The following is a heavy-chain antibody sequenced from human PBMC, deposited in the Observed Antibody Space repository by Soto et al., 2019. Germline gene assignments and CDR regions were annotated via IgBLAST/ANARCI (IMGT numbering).Heavy chain of an antibody. Sequence: EVQLMQSGAEIKKPGESLKISCQASGYTFTSYWIGWVRQKPGKGLEWMGIIYPGDSETLYSPSFQGQVSISAETSITTAYLQWNNLQASDTAMYYCARLNAVFGVGVNWGQGTPVTVSS. CDR2: IYPGDSET. D-gene: IGHD3-3*01. CDR3: ARLNAVFGVGVN. V-gene: IGHV5-51*01. CDR1: GYTFTSYW. J-gene: IGHJ4*02.